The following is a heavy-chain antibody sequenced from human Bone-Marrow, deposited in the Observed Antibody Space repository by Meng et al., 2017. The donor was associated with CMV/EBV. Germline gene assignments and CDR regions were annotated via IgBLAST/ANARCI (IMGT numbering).Heavy chain of an antibody. J-gene: IGHJ4*02. V-gene: IGHV1-2*02. CDR2: INPNDDT. CDR3: ARSSGWSRFDY. CDR1: GYPVTDYH. D-gene: IGHD6-19*01. Sequence: QAPAWHSGAEVKKPRASVKVACKASGYPVTDYHIHWVRQAPGQWLEWMGWINPNDDTNYAQNFQGRVTMTRDMSINTVYMELSRLTSDDTAVYYCARSSGWSRFDYWGLGTLVTVSS.